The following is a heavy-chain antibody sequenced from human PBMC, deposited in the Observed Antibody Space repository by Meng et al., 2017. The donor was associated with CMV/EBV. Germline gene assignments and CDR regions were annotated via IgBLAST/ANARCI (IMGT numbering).Heavy chain of an antibody. CDR2: INPNSGGT. V-gene: IGHV1-2*02. CDR3: VRSYCSSTSCYIPPEYFQH. D-gene: IGHD2-2*02. CDR1: GYTFTGYY. Sequence: ASVKVSCKASGYTFTGYYMHWVRQAPGQGLEWMGWINPNSGGTNYAQKFQGRVTMTRDTSISTAYMELSRLRSDDTAVYYCVRSYCSSTSCYIPPEYFQHWGQGTLVTVSS. J-gene: IGHJ1*01.